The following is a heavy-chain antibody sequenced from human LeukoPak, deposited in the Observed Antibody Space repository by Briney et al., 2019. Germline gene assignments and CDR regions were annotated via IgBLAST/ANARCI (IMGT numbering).Heavy chain of an antibody. Sequence: PGGSLRLSCAASGFTFSNSAVSWVRQAPGKGLEWVSSITGSGGSTYYADSVKGRFTISRDNSKNTLYLQMNSLRAEDTAVYYCAIVGATLGDGGFDYWGQGTLVTVSS. CDR1: GFTFSNSA. CDR3: AIVGATLGDGGFDY. J-gene: IGHJ4*02. CDR2: ITGSGGST. D-gene: IGHD1-26*01. V-gene: IGHV3-23*01.